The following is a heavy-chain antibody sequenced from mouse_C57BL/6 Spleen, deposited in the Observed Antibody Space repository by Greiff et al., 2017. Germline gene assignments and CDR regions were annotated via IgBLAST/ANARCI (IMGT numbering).Heavy chain of an antibody. CDR3: TIYDGYYDRFDY. CDR1: GFTFSNSW. J-gene: IGHJ2*01. D-gene: IGHD2-3*01. V-gene: IGHV6-3*01. Sequence: DVMLVESGGGLVQPGGSMKLSCVASGFTFSNSWMNWVRQSPEKGLEWVAQIRLKSDNYATHYAESVKGRFTISRDDSKSSVYLQMNNLRAEDTGIYYCTIYDGYYDRFDYWGQGTTLTVSS. CDR2: IRLKSDNYAT.